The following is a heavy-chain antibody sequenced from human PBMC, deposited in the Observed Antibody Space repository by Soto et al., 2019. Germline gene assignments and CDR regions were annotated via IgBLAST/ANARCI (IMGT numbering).Heavy chain of an antibody. V-gene: IGHV3-11*05. CDR1: GFTFSDYY. CDR3: ARDIAAAGESGFDP. CDR2: ISSSSIYT. Sequence: GGSLRLSCAASGFTFSDYYMSWIRQAPGKGLEWVSYISSSSIYTNYADSVKGRFTISRDNAKNSLYLQMNSLRAEDTAVYYCARDIAAAGESGFDPWGQGTLVTVSS. D-gene: IGHD6-13*01. J-gene: IGHJ5*02.